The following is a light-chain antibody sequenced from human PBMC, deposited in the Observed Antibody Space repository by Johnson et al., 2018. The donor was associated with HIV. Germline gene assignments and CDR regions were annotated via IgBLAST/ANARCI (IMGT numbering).Light chain of an antibody. CDR2: DNN. V-gene: IGLV1-51*01. Sequence: QAVLTQPPSVSAAPGQKVTISCSGSSSNIGNNYVSWYQQLPGTAPKLLIYDNNKRPSGIPDRFYGSKSGTSATLGITALQTGDEADYYCGTWDSSLSKVFGTGTKVTVL. CDR3: GTWDSSLSKV. CDR1: SSNIGNNY. J-gene: IGLJ1*01.